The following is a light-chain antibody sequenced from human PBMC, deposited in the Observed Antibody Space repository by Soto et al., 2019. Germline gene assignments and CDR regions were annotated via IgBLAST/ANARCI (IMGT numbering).Light chain of an antibody. CDR2: DAS. CDR3: PRGGD. Sequence: EVSLTQSPATLSLSPGERTTLSCRAGQSISTYLAWYQQKPGQAPRLLIYDASNRATDIPARFSGSGSETDFTLTISSLEPNDSAVYYCPRGGDFGPGTNVEIK. CDR1: QSISTY. V-gene: IGKV3-11*01. J-gene: IGKJ3*01.